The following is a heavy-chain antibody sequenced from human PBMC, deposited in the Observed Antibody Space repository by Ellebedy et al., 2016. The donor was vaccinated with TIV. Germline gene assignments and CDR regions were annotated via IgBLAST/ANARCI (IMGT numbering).Heavy chain of an antibody. V-gene: IGHV4-31*01. CDR1: GGSISSGGYY. Sequence: MPSETLSLTCTVSGGSISSGGYYWSWIRQHPGKGLEWIGYIYYSGSTYYNPSLKSLVTISVDTSKNQFSLKLSSVTAADTAVYYCARFSSTSRVGMDVWGQGTTVTVSS. CDR2: IYYSGST. CDR3: ARFSSTSRVGMDV. J-gene: IGHJ6*02. D-gene: IGHD2-2*01.